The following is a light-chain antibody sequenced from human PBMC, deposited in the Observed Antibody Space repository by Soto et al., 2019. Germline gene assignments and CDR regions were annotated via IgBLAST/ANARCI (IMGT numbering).Light chain of an antibody. CDR1: QSVSGK. CDR2: DAY. J-gene: IGKJ1*01. Sequence: EMLMTQSPATLSVSPGESATLSCRASQSVSGKLAWYQQKPGQAPRLLIYDAYTRATGIPARFSGSGSGTEFTLTISSLQFEDFAVYYCLQHNNWWTFGQGTKVDIK. V-gene: IGKV3-15*01. CDR3: LQHNNWWT.